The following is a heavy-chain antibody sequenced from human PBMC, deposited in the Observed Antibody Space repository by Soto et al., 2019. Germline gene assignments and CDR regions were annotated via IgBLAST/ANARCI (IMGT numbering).Heavy chain of an antibody. V-gene: IGHV3-23*01. D-gene: IGHD5-18*01. CDR1: GFTFTSHG. Sequence: GVSLRLSCAASGFTFTSHGMSWVRQAPGKGLEWVSGISGSGKNTYYADSVKGRFSISRDNSKNTLYLQMNSLRAEDTALYYFAKVGGYSFHYLNYNAMDVWGKGNTVTVSS. CDR3: AKVGGYSFHYLNYNAMDV. J-gene: IGHJ6*04. CDR2: ISGSGKNT.